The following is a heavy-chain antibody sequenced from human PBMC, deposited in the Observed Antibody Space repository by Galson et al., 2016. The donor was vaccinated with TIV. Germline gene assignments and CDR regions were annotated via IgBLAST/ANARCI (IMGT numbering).Heavy chain of an antibody. CDR3: ARALQDWWGSPDWFDP. CDR2: IIPILGLT. CDR1: GDTFNSDA. J-gene: IGHJ5*02. V-gene: IGHV1-69*04. Sequence: SVKVSCKASGDTFNSDAFSWLRQAPGQGLEWMGRIIPILGLTNYPQKFQGRVTITADESTTTAYMELSSLRSEDTAVYYCARALQDWWGSPDWFDPWGQGTLVTVSS. D-gene: IGHD2-21*01.